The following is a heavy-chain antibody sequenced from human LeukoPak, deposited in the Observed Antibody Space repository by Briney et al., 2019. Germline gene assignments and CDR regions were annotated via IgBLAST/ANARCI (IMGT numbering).Heavy chain of an antibody. J-gene: IGHJ4*02. D-gene: IGHD6-13*01. Sequence: PGGSLRLSCAASGFTFSSYTMSWVRQAPGKGLEWVSYISTSSSTIYYADSVKGRFTISRDNAKNSLYLQMNSLRDEDTAVYYCARDHEQQLPCVGYWGQGTLVTVSS. CDR3: ARDHEQQLPCVGY. CDR1: GFTFSSYT. CDR2: ISTSSSTI. V-gene: IGHV3-48*02.